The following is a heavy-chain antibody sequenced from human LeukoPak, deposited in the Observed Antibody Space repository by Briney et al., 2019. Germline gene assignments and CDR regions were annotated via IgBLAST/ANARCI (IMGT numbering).Heavy chain of an antibody. CDR3: ARIDYGEYGTNNYFFYYMGV. CDR2: VIPMFGTA. Sequence: SVKVSCKASGGTFSSYGISWVRQAPGQGLEWMGGVIPMFGTANYAQKFQGRATITADESTSTAYMELSSLRSEDTAVYFCARIDYGEYGTNNYFFYYMGVWGKGTTVTVSS. CDR1: GGTFSSYG. J-gene: IGHJ6*03. D-gene: IGHD4-17*01. V-gene: IGHV1-69*13.